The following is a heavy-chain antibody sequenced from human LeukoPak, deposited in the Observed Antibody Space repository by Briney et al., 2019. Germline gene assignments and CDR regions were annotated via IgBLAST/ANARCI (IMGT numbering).Heavy chain of an antibody. D-gene: IGHD2-21*01. CDR1: GGTFSSYA. Sequence: SVKVSCKASGGTFSSYATSWVRQAPGQGLEWMGGIISIFGTANYAQKFQGRVTITTDESTSTAYMELSSLRSEDTAVYYCATLWGYSPEDYFDYWGQGTLVTVSS. CDR3: ATLWGYSPEDYFDY. J-gene: IGHJ4*02. CDR2: IISIFGTA. V-gene: IGHV1-69*05.